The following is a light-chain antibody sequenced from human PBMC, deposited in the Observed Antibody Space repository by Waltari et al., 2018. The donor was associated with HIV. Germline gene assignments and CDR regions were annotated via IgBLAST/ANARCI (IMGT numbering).Light chain of an antibody. CDR3: LSTDITGTSYV. V-gene: IGLV3-25*03. J-gene: IGLJ1*01. Sequence: SFELTQPLSMSVSPGQTARITCSGDVLPKQYFHWYQQRAGQAPAFLIYKYNERPSGIPERFSGSSSGTTVTLTISGVQAEDEADYYCLSTDITGTSYVFGSGTKVTVI. CDR2: KYN. CDR1: VLPKQY.